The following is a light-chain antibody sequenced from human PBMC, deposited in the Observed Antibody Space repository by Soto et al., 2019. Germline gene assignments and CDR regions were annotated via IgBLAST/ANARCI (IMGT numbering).Light chain of an antibody. J-gene: IGKJ5*01. CDR2: DAS. CDR3: QQYGRSPIT. Sequence: SPGALSLSPGEGATLSCRASQSVSSIDLAWYQQKPGQAPRLLIYDASSRATGIPDRFIGSGSGTDFTLTISRLEPEDFAVYHCQQYGRSPITFGQRTRLEI. V-gene: IGKV3-20*01. CDR1: QSVSSID.